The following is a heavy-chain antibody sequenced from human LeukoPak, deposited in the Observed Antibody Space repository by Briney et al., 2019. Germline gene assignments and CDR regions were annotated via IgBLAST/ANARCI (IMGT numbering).Heavy chain of an antibody. J-gene: IGHJ5*02. D-gene: IGHD2-2*01. Sequence: ASVKVSCKASGYTFTSYDINWVRQATGQGLEWMGWMNPNSGNTGYAQKFQGRVTMTRNTSISTAYMELSSLRSEDAAVYYCAREDIVVVPAAKLRYNWFDPWGQGTLVTVPS. CDR1: GYTFTSYD. V-gene: IGHV1-8*01. CDR3: AREDIVVVPAAKLRYNWFDP. CDR2: MNPNSGNT.